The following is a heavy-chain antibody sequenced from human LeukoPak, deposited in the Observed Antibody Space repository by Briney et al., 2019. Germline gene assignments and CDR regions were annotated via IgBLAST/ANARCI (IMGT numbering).Heavy chain of an antibody. CDR2: IDSGSTST. CDR1: GFIFTDYY. Sequence: GGSLRLSCAASGFIFTDYYMSWVRQAPGKGLEWVSFIDSGSTSTKYADSVKGRFSISRDNAKNTLYLHMNGLRAEDTAVYYCARGRLSSGWYDDWGQGTLVTVSS. J-gene: IGHJ4*02. D-gene: IGHD6-13*01. V-gene: IGHV3-11*06. CDR3: ARGRLSSGWYDD.